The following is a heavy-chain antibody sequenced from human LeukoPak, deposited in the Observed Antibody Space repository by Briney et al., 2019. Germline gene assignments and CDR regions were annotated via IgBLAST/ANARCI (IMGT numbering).Heavy chain of an antibody. CDR1: GFTFSIYW. CDR3: ARGLGVLY. Sequence: GGSLRLSCAASGFTFSIYWMSWVRQAPGKGLEWVANIKEEGSEKYYVDSVKGRFTISRDNAKNSLYLQMNSLRAEDTAVYYCARGLGVLYWGQGTLVTVSS. V-gene: IGHV3-7*01. CDR2: IKEEGSEK. D-gene: IGHD3-16*01. J-gene: IGHJ4*02.